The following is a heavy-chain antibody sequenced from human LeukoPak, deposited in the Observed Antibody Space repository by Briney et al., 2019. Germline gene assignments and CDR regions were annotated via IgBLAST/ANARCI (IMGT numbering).Heavy chain of an antibody. D-gene: IGHD1-26*01. V-gene: IGHV4-39*07. CDR3: ARDLSGSYWGYWYFDL. Sequence: SETLSLTCTVSGGPIGSSSSYWGWIRQPPGKGLEWIGSIFYDGRTQYNPSLKSRVTISVDTSKNQFSLKLTSVTAADTAVYYCARDLSGSYWGYWYFDLWGRGTLVTVSS. J-gene: IGHJ2*01. CDR2: IFYDGRT. CDR1: GGPIGSSSSY.